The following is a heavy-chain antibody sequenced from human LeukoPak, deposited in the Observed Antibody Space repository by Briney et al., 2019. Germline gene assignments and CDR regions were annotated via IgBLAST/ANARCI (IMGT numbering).Heavy chain of an antibody. V-gene: IGHV4-39*07. J-gene: IGHJ4*02. CDR2: IHHSGST. CDR3: ARENWRDGYVGSK. D-gene: IGHD5-24*01. Sequence: PSETLSLTCSVSGGSIVSSTFCWGWVRQPPGKGLEWIGIIHHSGSTYYNSSLKSRVTISVDTSKNTLSLKLNSVTAADTAVYYCARENWRDGYVGSKWGQGTLVTVSS. CDR1: GGSIVSSTFC.